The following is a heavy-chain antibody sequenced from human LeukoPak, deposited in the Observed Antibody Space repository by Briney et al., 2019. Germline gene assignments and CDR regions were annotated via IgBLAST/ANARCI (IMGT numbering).Heavy chain of an antibody. CDR2: ISSSSSTI. D-gene: IGHD2-2*01. Sequence: PGGSLRLSCAASGFTFSSYSMNWVRQAPGKGLEWVSFISSSSSTIYYADSVKSRFTISRDNAKNSLYLQMNSLRAEDTAVYYCARGRFYPSSTSAYHGARSYYYYYYMDVWGKGTTVTVSS. CDR3: ARGRFYPSSTSAYHGARSYYYYYYMDV. J-gene: IGHJ6*03. CDR1: GFTFSSYS. V-gene: IGHV3-48*04.